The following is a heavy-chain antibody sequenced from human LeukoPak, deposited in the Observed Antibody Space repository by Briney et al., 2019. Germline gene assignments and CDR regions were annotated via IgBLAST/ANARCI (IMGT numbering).Heavy chain of an antibody. CDR1: GGSISSYY. Sequence: SETLSLTCTVSGGSISSYYWSWIRQPPGKGLEWIGYIYYSGSTNYNPSLKSRVTISVDTSKNQFSLKLSSVTAADTAVYYCARERYYDSSGYYYGDYYYYYMDVWGKGTTVTISS. CDR2: IYYSGST. J-gene: IGHJ6*03. CDR3: ARERYYDSSGYYYGDYYYYYMDV. D-gene: IGHD3-22*01. V-gene: IGHV4-59*01.